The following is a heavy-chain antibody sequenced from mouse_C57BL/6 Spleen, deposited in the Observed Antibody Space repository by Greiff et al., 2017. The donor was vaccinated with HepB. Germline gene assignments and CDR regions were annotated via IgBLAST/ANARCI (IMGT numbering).Heavy chain of an antibody. J-gene: IGHJ2*01. V-gene: IGHV2-2*01. Sequence: VKLMESGPGLVQPSQSLSITCTVSGFSLTSYGVHWVRQSPGKGLEWLGVIWSGGSTDYNAAFISRLSISKDNSKSQVFFKMNSLQADDTSIYYCARNDGNYVGYFDYWGQGTTLTVSS. D-gene: IGHD2-1*01. CDR2: IWSGGST. CDR1: GFSLTSYG. CDR3: ARNDGNYVGYFDY.